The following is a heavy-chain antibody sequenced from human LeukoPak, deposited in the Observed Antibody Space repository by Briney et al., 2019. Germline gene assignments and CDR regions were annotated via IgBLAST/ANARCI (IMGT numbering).Heavy chain of an antibody. CDR2: IKQDGSEK. J-gene: IGHJ6*03. CDR1: GFTFSSYR. V-gene: IGHV3-7*01. Sequence: HPGGSLRLSCAASGFTFSSYRMSWVRQAPGKGLEWVANIKQDGSEKYYVDSVKGRFTISRDNAKNSLYLQMNSLRAEDTAVYYCTRAGQLSTPRYYYYYYMDVWGKGTTVTVSS. CDR3: TRAGQLSTPRYYYYYYMDV. D-gene: IGHD2-2*01.